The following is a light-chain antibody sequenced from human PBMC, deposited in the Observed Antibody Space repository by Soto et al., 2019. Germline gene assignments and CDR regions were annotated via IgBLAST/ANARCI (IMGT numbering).Light chain of an antibody. CDR1: SSNIGAGYD. CDR2: GNI. Sequence: QSVLTQPPSVSGAPGQRVTISCTGSSSNIGAGYDVHWYQQRPGTAPKLIIFGNINRPSGVPDRFSGSKSGTSASLAITGLQAEDEGDYYCQSYDSTLIARYVFGTGTKVTVL. CDR3: QSYDSTLIARYV. V-gene: IGLV1-40*01. J-gene: IGLJ1*01.